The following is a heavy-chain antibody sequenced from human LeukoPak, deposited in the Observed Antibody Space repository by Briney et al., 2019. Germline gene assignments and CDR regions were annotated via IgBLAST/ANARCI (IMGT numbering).Heavy chain of an antibody. CDR1: GGSISDYY. Sequence: SETLSLTCTVSGGSISDYYWTWIRQPPGKGLEWIGSIYYSGGTSYNPSLKSRVTISVDTSNNHFSLNLSSVTAADTAVYYCARVGRGTSPMAGYYYYMDVWGKGTTVTVSS. CDR3: ARVGRGTSPMAGYYYYMDV. V-gene: IGHV4-59*12. J-gene: IGHJ6*03. D-gene: IGHD2-2*01. CDR2: IYYSGGT.